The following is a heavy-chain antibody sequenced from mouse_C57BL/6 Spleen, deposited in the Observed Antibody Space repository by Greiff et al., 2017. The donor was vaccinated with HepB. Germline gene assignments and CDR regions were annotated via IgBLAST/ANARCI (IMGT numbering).Heavy chain of an antibody. CDR2: IDPSDSET. Sequence: QVQLQQPGAELVRPGSSVKLSCKASGYTFTSYWMHWVKQRPIQGLEWIGNIDPSDSETHYNQKFKDKATLTVDKSSSTAYMQLSSLTSEDSAVYYGARGTDRLRRYYAMDYWGQGTSVTVSS. CDR1: GYTFTSYW. V-gene: IGHV1-52*01. J-gene: IGHJ4*01. CDR3: ARGTDRLRRYYAMDY. D-gene: IGHD2-2*01.